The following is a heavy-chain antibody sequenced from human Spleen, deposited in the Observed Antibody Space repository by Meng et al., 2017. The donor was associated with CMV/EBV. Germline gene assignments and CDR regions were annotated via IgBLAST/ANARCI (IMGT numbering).Heavy chain of an antibody. CDR1: GFTFSSYA. CDR3: ASGKSGSSSDALEI. CDR2: INWNGDST. V-gene: IGHV3-20*04. D-gene: IGHD6-6*01. Sequence: LSLTCAASGFTFSSYAMGWVRQAPGKGLEWVSGINWNGDSTGYADSVKGRFTISRDNAKKSLYLQMNSLRAEDTALYYCASGKSGSSSDALEIWGQGTMVTVSS. J-gene: IGHJ3*02.